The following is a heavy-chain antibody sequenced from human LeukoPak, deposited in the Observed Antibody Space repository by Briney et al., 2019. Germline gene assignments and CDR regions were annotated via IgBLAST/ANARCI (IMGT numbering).Heavy chain of an antibody. J-gene: IGHJ4*02. CDR1: GGSVSSSFYY. D-gene: IGHD1-26*01. Sequence: SETLSLTCTVSGGSVSSSFYYWGWIRQPPGKGLEWIGSMYFSGSTHYNPSLKSRVTISVDTSKNQCSLKLTSVTAADTAVYYCANAASYSVDYWGQGTLVTVSS. CDR3: ANAASYSVDY. V-gene: IGHV4-39*01. CDR2: MYFSGST.